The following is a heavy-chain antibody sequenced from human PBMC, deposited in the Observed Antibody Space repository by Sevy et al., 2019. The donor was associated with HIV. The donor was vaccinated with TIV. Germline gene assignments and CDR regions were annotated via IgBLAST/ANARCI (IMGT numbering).Heavy chain of an antibody. V-gene: IGHV4-34*01. CDR3: ARWRGTRVTMIVVVTNGYFDH. J-gene: IGHJ4*02. D-gene: IGHD3-22*01. CDR1: GTSFSSDS. Sequence: SETLSLTCTVSGTSFSSDSWTWIRQSPGKGLEWIGEINHTGSTNYNPSLKSRVTISVDTSKNQFSLKSTSVTAADTAIYYCARWRGTRVTMIVVVTNGYFDHWGQGTLVTVST. CDR2: INHTGST.